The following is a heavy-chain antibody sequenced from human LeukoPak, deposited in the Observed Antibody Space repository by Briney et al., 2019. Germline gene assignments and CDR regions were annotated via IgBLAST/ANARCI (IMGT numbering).Heavy chain of an antibody. V-gene: IGHV1-69*04. CDR2: IIPILGIA. CDR1: GGTFSSYA. Sequence: SVKVSCKASGGTFSSYAISWVRQAPGQGLEWMGRIIPILGIANYAQKFQGRVTITADKSTSTAYMELSSLRSDDTAVYFCGRVDMATTKDYWGQGTLVTVSS. D-gene: IGHD5-24*01. CDR3: GRVDMATTKDY. J-gene: IGHJ4*02.